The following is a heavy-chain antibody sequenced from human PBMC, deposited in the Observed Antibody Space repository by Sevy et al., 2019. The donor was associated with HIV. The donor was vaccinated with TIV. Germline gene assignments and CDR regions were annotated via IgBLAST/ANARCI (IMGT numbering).Heavy chain of an antibody. Sequence: GGSLRLSCAASGFTFSSYSMNWVRQAPGKGLEWVSSISSSSSYIYYADSVKGRFTISRDNAKNSLYLQMNSLRAEDTAGYYCASEGGGILWFGELLNNYYYYGMDVWGQGTTVTVSS. D-gene: IGHD3-10*01. CDR2: ISSSSSYI. CDR1: GFTFSSYS. CDR3: ASEGGGILWFGELLNNYYYYGMDV. J-gene: IGHJ6*02. V-gene: IGHV3-21*01.